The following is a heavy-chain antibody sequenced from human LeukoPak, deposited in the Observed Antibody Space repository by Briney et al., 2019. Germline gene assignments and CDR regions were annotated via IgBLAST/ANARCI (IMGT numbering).Heavy chain of an antibody. CDR3: ARSGQLVRGFDY. D-gene: IGHD6-6*01. CDR1: GYTFTSYY. V-gene: IGHV1-46*01. CDR2: INPSGGST. Sequence: ASVKVSCKASGYTFTSYYMHWVRQAPGQGLEWMGIINPSGGSTSYARKFQGRVTMTRDTSTSTVYMELSSLRSEDTAVYYCARSGQLVRGFDYWGQGTLVTVSS. J-gene: IGHJ4*02.